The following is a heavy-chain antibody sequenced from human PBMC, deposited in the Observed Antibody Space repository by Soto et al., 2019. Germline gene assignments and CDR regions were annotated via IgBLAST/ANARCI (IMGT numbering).Heavy chain of an antibody. CDR1: GGSISSYY. CDR2: IYYRGST. Sequence: SETLSLTCTVSGGSISSYYWSWIRQPPGKGLEWIGYIYYRGSTNYNPSLKSRVTISVDTSKNQFSLKPSSVTAADTAVYYCARYLGDGYNYDFDYWGQGTLVTVSS. J-gene: IGHJ4*02. V-gene: IGHV4-59*01. CDR3: ARYLGDGYNYDFDY. D-gene: IGHD5-12*01.